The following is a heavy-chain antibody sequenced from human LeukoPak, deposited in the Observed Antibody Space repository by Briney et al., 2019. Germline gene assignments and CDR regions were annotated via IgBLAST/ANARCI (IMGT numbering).Heavy chain of an antibody. J-gene: IGHJ4*02. V-gene: IGHV1-2*02. Sequence: ASVKVSCKASGYTFTSYDINWVRQATGQGLEWMGWINPNSGGTNYAQKFQGRVTMTRDTSISTAYMELSRLRSDDTAVYYCARDYSYGRRGRDYWGQGTLVTVSS. CDR2: INPNSGGT. D-gene: IGHD5-18*01. CDR3: ARDYSYGRRGRDY. CDR1: GYTFTSYD.